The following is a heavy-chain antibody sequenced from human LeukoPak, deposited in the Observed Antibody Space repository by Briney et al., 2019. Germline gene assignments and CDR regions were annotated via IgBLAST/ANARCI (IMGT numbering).Heavy chain of an antibody. D-gene: IGHD3-10*01. J-gene: IGHJ5*02. CDR1: GFTFSGYV. CDR2: ITFSSSHI. CDR3: ARGPQFSGPGWFDP. V-gene: IGHV3-21*01. Sequence: GGSLRLSCAASGFTFSGYVVTWVRQAPGKGLECVSSITFSSSHIYYADSVKGRFTISRDNTKDSLYLQMNSLRAEDTAIYYCARGPQFSGPGWFDPWGQGTLVTVSS.